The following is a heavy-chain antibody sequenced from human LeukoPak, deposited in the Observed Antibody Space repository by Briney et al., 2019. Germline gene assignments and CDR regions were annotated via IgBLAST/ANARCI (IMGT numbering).Heavy chain of an antibody. D-gene: IGHD2-2*01. V-gene: IGHV4-39*01. Sequence: PSETLSHTCTVSGGSISSSSYYWGWIRQPPGKGLEWIGSIYYSGSTYYNPSLKSRVTISVDTSKNQFSLKLSSVTAADTAVYYCARHLGYCSSTSCQPYYFDYWGQGTLVTVSS. CDR3: ARHLGYCSSTSCQPYYFDY. J-gene: IGHJ4*02. CDR2: IYYSGST. CDR1: GGSISSSSYY.